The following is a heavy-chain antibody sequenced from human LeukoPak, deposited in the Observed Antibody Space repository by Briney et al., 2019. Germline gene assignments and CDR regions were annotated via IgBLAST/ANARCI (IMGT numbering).Heavy chain of an antibody. CDR3: ARARYCSSTSCHGSSYFQH. V-gene: IGHV4-4*07. Sequence: TSETLSLTCTVSGGSISSYYCSWIRQTAGKGLEWIGRIYSSGSTNYNPSLKSRVTMSVDTSKSQFSLKLSSVTAADTAVYYCARARYCSSTSCHGSSYFQHWGQGTLVTVSS. CDR1: GGSISSYY. CDR2: IYSSGST. J-gene: IGHJ1*01. D-gene: IGHD2-2*01.